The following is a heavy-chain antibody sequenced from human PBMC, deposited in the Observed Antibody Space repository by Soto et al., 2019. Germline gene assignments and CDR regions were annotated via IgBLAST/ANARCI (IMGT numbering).Heavy chain of an antibody. CDR2: ISPLFGTT. V-gene: IGHV1-69*13. D-gene: IGHD6-13*01. J-gene: IGHJ4*02. CDR3: ARGRMASSGTFFDY. CDR1: GGTFSSYT. Sequence: QVQLVQSGAEVKKPGSSVKVSCKASGGTFSSYTINWVRQAPGQGLEWMGGISPLFGTTNYAQKFLGKGTITADNSTSTASMELSSLRSGDTAVYYCARGRMASSGTFFDYWGQGTLVTVSS.